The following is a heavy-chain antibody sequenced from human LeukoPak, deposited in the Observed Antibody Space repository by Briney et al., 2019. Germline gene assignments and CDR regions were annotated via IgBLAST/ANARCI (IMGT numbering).Heavy chain of an antibody. V-gene: IGHV3-53*01. J-gene: IGHJ4*02. CDR1: GFTVSSNN. CDR3: ARLGDILTGYPIDY. D-gene: IGHD3-9*01. CDR2: IYSGGST. Sequence: PGGSLRLSCAASGFTVSSNNMSWVRQAPGKGLEWVSVIYSGGSTYYADSVKGRFTISRDNSKNTLYLQMNSLRAEDTAVYYCARLGDILTGYPIDYWGQGTLVTVSS.